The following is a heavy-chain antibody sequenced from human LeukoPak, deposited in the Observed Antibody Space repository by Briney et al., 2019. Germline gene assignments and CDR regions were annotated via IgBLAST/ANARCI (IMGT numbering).Heavy chain of an antibody. CDR3: ARERREYSGGYRIFDY. D-gene: IGHD1-26*01. CDR1: GFTFNTYW. J-gene: IGHJ4*02. CDR2: IKQDGSEK. Sequence: GGSLRLSCAASGFTFNTYWMSWVRQAPGKGLEWVANIKQDGSEKHYLDSVKGRFTISRDNAKNSLYLEMNSLRAEDTAVYYCARERREYSGGYRIFDYWGQGTLVTVSS. V-gene: IGHV3-7*01.